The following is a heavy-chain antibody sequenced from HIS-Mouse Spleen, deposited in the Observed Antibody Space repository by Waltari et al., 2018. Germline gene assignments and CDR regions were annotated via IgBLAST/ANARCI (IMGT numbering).Heavy chain of an antibody. J-gene: IGHJ3*02. CDR2: ISYDGSNK. CDR3: AKTYYYDSSGSGAFDI. D-gene: IGHD3-22*01. V-gene: IGHV3-30*18. CDR1: GFTFSSYG. Sequence: QVQLVESGGGVVQPGRSLRLSCAASGFTFSSYGMPWVRPSPGKGLEWVAVISYDGSNKYYADSVKGRFTISRDNSKNTLYLQMNSLRAEDTAVYYCAKTYYYDSSGSGAFDIWGQGTMVTVSS.